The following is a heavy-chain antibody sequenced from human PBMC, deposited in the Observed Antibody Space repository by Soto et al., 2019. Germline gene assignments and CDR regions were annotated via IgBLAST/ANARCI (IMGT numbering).Heavy chain of an antibody. CDR1: GGSISSYY. CDR2: LYYSGST. V-gene: IGHV4-59*01. D-gene: IGHD2-15*01. J-gene: IGHJ6*03. Sequence: SETLSLTCTVSGGSISSYYWSWIRQPPGKGLEWIGYLYYSGSTNYNPSRKSRVRMSMDTSKTQFSLKLNSVSAADTAMYYCARENRTPSPTYYYYYMDVWGKGTTVTVSS. CDR3: ARENRTPSPTYYYYYMDV.